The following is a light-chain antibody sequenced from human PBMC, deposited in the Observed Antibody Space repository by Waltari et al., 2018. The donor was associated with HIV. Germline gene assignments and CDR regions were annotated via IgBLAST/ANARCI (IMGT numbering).Light chain of an antibody. CDR1: SSDVGGYNY. CDR3: CSYAGSSTYV. CDR2: DVS. Sequence: QSALTQPRSVSGSPGPSVTISCTGTSSDVGGYNYVSLYQQHPGKAPKLMIYDVSKRPSGVPDRFSGSKSGNTASLTISGLQAEDEADYYCCSYAGSSTYVFGTGTKVTVL. V-gene: IGLV2-11*01. J-gene: IGLJ1*01.